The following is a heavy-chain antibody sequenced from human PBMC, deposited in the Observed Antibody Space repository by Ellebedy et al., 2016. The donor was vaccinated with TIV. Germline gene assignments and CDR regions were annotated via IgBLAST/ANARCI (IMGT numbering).Heavy chain of an antibody. V-gene: IGHV3-23*01. D-gene: IGHD3-22*01. CDR3: AKGRKLIRSSSLDY. CDR1: GFTFSTYW. Sequence: PGGSLRLSCAASGFTFSTYWMNWVRQAPGKGLEWVSGITGSGSDTYHADSVKGRFTISRDNSKNMLFLQMNSLRAEDTALYYCAKGRKLIRSSSLDYWGQGTLVTVSS. CDR2: ITGSGSDT. J-gene: IGHJ4*02.